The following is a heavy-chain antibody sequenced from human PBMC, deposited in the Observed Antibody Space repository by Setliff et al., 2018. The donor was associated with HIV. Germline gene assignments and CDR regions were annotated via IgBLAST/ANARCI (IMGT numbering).Heavy chain of an antibody. V-gene: IGHV4-61*09. D-gene: IGHD1-26*01. CDR2: IYSTGGT. CDR3: ARAAYSGTYVWEPATDL. Sequence: SETLSLTCSVSGGSIRSGSYYWSWIRQPAGNGLEWIGHIYSTGGTRYNPSLESRLTILVDTSRNQFSLNLSSVTAADTAVYYCARAAYSGTYVWEPATDLWGRGTLVTVSS. CDR1: GGSIRSGSYY. J-gene: IGHJ2*01.